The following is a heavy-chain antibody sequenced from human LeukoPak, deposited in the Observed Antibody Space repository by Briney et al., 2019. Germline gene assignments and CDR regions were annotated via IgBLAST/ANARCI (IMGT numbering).Heavy chain of an antibody. Sequence: ASVKVSCKASGYTFTSYGISWVRQAPGQGLKWTGWISAYNGNTNYAQKLQGRVSMTTDTSTSTAYMELRSLRSDDTAVYYCARASGYSSGRASDYWGQGTLVTVSS. J-gene: IGHJ4*02. CDR3: ARASGYSSGRASDY. V-gene: IGHV1-18*01. D-gene: IGHD6-19*01. CDR2: ISAYNGNT. CDR1: GYTFTSYG.